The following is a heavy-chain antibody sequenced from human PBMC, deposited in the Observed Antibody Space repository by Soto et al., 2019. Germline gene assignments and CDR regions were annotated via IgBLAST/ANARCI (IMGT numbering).Heavy chain of an antibody. Sequence: PGESLKIPCKDSGYNFTTYWIAWVRQMPGKGLEWMGIIYPGDSATRYSPSFKGQVTISADKSISAAYLHWNSLQASDSAMYYCAKRRNVVGAPFDSWGQGTLVTVSS. CDR1: GYNFTTYW. J-gene: IGHJ4*02. CDR3: AKRRNVVGAPFDS. D-gene: IGHD1-26*01. V-gene: IGHV5-51*01. CDR2: IYPGDSAT.